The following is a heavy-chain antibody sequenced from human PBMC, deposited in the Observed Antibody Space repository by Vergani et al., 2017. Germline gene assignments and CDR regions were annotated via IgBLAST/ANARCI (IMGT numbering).Heavy chain of an antibody. J-gene: IGHJ6*03. CDR3: AREDSSSSGPDYYYYYYMDV. CDR1: GGTFSSYT. D-gene: IGHD6-6*01. Sequence: QVQLVQSGAEVKKPGSSVKVSCKASGGTFSSYTISWVRQAPGQGLEWMGRIIPILGIANYAQKFQGRVTITADKSTSTAYMELSSLRSEDTAVYYCAREDSSSSGPDYYYYYYMDVWGKGTTVTVSS. CDR2: IIPILGIA. V-gene: IGHV1-69*02.